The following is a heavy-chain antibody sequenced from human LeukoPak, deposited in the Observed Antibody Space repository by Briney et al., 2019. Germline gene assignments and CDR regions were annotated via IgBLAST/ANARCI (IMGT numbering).Heavy chain of an antibody. CDR1: GFTFSSYA. Sequence: GGSLRLSCAASGFTFSSYAMSWVRQAPGKGLEWVSAISGSGGSTYYADSVKGRFTISRDNSKNTLYLQMNSLRAEDTAVYYCAKTRGGYYYDSSGYYYADWYFDLWGRGTLVTVSS. J-gene: IGHJ2*01. D-gene: IGHD3-22*01. CDR3: AKTRGGYYYDSSGYYYADWYFDL. CDR2: ISGSGGST. V-gene: IGHV3-23*01.